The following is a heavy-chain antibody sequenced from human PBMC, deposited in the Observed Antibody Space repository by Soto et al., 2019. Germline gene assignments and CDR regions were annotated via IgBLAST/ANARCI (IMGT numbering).Heavy chain of an antibody. CDR2: ITSSGSTI. D-gene: IGHD2-15*01. Sequence: GGSLRLSCAASGFNFSDYYISWIRQAQGKGLEWVSYITSSGSTIYYADSVKGRFTISRDNAKNSLYLQMNSLRAEDTAVYYCARSGRPYCSGGSCHTLNFDYWGQGTLVTVSS. CDR1: GFNFSDYY. CDR3: ARSGRPYCSGGSCHTLNFDY. J-gene: IGHJ4*02. V-gene: IGHV3-11*01.